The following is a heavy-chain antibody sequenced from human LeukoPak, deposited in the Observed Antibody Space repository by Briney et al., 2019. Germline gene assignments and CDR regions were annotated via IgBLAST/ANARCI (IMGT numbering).Heavy chain of an antibody. CDR3: ARGEGNDYVWGSFYYYLDV. J-gene: IGHJ6*03. Sequence: PSETLSLTCAVNGESFNGFYWTWIRQSPGKGLEWIGDINDIGHTNYNASLKSRVTISLDTSQKQFSLKLTSVTAADTAVYYCARGEGNDYVWGSFYYYLDVWGKGTAVTVSS. CDR2: INDIGHT. D-gene: IGHD3-16*01. CDR1: GESFNGFY. V-gene: IGHV4-34*01.